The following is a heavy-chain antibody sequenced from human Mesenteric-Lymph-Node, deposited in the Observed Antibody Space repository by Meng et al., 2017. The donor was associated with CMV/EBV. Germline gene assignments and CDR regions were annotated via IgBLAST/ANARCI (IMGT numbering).Heavy chain of an antibody. Sequence: GSLRLSCTVSGGSVSSHYWSWIRQPPGKGLEYIGNIYHSGSTNYNPSLKSRVTISVDTSKNQFSLKLSSVTAADTAVYFCARGTYQLLWDWFDPWGQGTLVTVSS. CDR1: GGSVSSHY. CDR2: IYHSGST. V-gene: IGHV4-59*02. CDR3: ARGTYQLLWDWFDP. D-gene: IGHD2-2*01. J-gene: IGHJ5*02.